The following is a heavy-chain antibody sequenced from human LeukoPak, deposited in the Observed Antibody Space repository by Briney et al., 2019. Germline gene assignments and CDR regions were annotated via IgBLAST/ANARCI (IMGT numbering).Heavy chain of an antibody. J-gene: IGHJ4*02. V-gene: IGHV3-30*18. D-gene: IGHD2-15*01. CDR3: AKWTPMYCSGGSCFPPDISDY. CDR2: ISYDGSNK. Sequence: AGGSLRLSCAASGFTVSSNYMSWVRQAPGKGLEWVAVISYDGSNKYYADSVKGRFTISRDNSKNTLYLQMNSLRAEDTAVYYCAKWTPMYCSGGSCFPPDISDYWGQGTLVTVSS. CDR1: GFTVSSNY.